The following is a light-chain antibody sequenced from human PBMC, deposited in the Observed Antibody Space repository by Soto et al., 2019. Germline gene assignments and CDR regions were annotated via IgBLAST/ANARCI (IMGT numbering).Light chain of an antibody. J-gene: IGLJ1*01. CDR3: NSMTNIRRSRVV. Sequence: QSALTQPASVSGSPGQSITISCTGTSSDIGGYEYVSWYQQYPGKAPKLMIYDVNNRPSGVSTRFSVSKSGNTASLTISGLQVEDEGDYYYNSMTNIRRSRVVFGTGTKLTVL. V-gene: IGLV2-14*03. CDR2: DVN. CDR1: SSDIGGYEY.